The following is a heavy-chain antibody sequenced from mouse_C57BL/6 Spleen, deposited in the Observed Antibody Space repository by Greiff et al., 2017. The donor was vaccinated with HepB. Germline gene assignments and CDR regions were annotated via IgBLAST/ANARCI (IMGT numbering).Heavy chain of an antibody. CDR3: ARSSITTVVARAFDY. Sequence: QVQLQQSGAELAKPGASVKLSCKASGYTFTSYWMHWVKQRPGQGLEWIGYINPSSGYTKYNQKFKDKATLTADKSSSTAYMQLSSLTYDDSAVYYCARSSITTVVARAFDYWGQGTTLTVSS. V-gene: IGHV1-7*01. CDR2: INPSSGYT. CDR1: GYTFTSYW. D-gene: IGHD1-1*01. J-gene: IGHJ2*01.